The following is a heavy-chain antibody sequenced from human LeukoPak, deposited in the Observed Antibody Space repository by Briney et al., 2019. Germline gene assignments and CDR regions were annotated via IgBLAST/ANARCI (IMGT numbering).Heavy chain of an antibody. CDR1: GITFSSYN. D-gene: IGHD6-13*01. CDR2: IKSDGSST. J-gene: IGHJ4*02. Sequence: GGSLRLSCAASGITFSSYNMNWVRQAPGKGLVWVSCIKSDGSSTTYADSVKGRFTISRDNAKNTLHLQMNSLRAEDTAVYYCARDSSSWYYDYWGQGTLVTVSS. V-gene: IGHV3-74*03. CDR3: ARDSSSWYYDY.